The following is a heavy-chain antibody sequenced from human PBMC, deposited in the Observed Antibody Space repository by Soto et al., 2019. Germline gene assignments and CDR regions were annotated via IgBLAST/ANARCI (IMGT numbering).Heavy chain of an antibody. D-gene: IGHD1-26*01. CDR1: GFTFSSYA. J-gene: IGHJ6*02. V-gene: IGHV3-23*01. Sequence: PGGSLRLSCAASGFTFSSYAMSWVRIAPGKGLEWVSGITGSGAITYYTDSVKGRFTISRDNSKNTLYLQMHSLRAEDTAVYYYARDVWETTSMYYGLDVWGLGTTVTVSS. CDR2: ITGSGAIT. CDR3: ARDVWETTSMYYGLDV.